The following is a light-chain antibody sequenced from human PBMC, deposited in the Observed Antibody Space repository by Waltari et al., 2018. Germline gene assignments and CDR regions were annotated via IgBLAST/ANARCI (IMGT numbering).Light chain of an antibody. CDR1: SSSLGGYHI. Sequence: HSALTQPASGSGSRGQSITISCRRPSSSLGGYHIGSWYQQHPGKAPKVLIYEGTKRPSGLSNRFSGSKSGNTASLTISGLQAEDEADYYCCSYAGRITFVVFGGGTKLTVL. J-gene: IGLJ2*01. V-gene: IGLV2-23*01. CDR2: EGT. CDR3: CSYAGRITFVV.